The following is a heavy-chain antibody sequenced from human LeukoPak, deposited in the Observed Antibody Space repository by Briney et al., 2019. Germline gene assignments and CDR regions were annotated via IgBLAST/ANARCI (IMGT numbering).Heavy chain of an antibody. CDR3: ARQETSSWFPGAFDI. D-gene: IGHD6-13*01. V-gene: IGHV4-39*01. CDR1: GGSISSSSYY. J-gene: IGHJ3*02. Sequence: PSETLSLTCTVSGGSISSSSYYWGWIRQPPGKGLEWIGSIYYSGSTYYNPSLKSRVTISVDTSKNQFSLKLSSVTAADTAVYYCARQETSSWFPGAFDIWGQGTMVTVSS. CDR2: IYYSGST.